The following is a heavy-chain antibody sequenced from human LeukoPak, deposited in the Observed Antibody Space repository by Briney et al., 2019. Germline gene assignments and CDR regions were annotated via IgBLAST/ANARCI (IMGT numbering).Heavy chain of an antibody. J-gene: IGHJ4*02. D-gene: IGHD4-11*01. Sequence: GGSLRLSCAASGFTFSSYAMSWVRQAPGKGLEWVSGIGGSGSITYNADSVKGRFTISRDNSKNTLYLQMNSLRAEDTAVYYCAKVPYSNYVDYWGQGTLVTVSS. CDR1: GFTFSSYA. CDR2: IGGSGSIT. V-gene: IGHV3-23*01. CDR3: AKVPYSNYVDY.